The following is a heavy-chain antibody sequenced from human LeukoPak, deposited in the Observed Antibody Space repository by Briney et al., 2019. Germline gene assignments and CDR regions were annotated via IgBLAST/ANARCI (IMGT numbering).Heavy chain of an antibody. D-gene: IGHD6-6*01. CDR1: GFTFSNYE. Sequence: GGSLRLSCAASGFTFSNYEMNWVRQAPGKGLEWVSYISSSGSTIYYADSVKGRFTISRDNAKNSLYLQMNSLRAEDTAVYYCANNPWGSSSSNNYWGQGTLVTVSS. CDR2: ISSSGSTI. J-gene: IGHJ4*02. CDR3: ANNPWGSSSSNNY. V-gene: IGHV3-48*03.